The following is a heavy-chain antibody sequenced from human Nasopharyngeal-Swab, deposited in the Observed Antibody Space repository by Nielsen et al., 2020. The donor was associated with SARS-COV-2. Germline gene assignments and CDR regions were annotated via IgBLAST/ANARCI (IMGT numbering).Heavy chain of an antibody. Sequence: ASVKVSCKASGYTFTSYDINWVRQATGQGLEWMGWMNPNSGNTGYAQKFQGRVTMTRNTSISTAYMELSSLRSEDTAVYYCARAYCGGDCYPGVYYYYGMDVWGQGTTVTVSS. D-gene: IGHD2-21*02. CDR1: GYTFTSYD. CDR2: MNPNSGNT. J-gene: IGHJ6*02. V-gene: IGHV1-8*01. CDR3: ARAYCGGDCYPGVYYYYGMDV.